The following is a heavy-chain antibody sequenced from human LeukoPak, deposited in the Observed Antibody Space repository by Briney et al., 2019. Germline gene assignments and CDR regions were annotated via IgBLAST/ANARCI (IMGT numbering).Heavy chain of an antibody. J-gene: IGHJ4*02. CDR2: IYYSGST. D-gene: IGHD5-18*01. Sequence: SETLSLTCTVSGGSVSNNYYYWGWIRQPPGKGLEWIGSIYYSGSTYYNPSLKSRVTISVDTSKNQFSLKLSSVTAADTAVYYCAKTSRRGYSYGRELYYFDYWGQGTLVTVSS. CDR3: AKTSRRGYSYGRELYYFDY. CDR1: GGSVSNNYYY. V-gene: IGHV4-39*01.